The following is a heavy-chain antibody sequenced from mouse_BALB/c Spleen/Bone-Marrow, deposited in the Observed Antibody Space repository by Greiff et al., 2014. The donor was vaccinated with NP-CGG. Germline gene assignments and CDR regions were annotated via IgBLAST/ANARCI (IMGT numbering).Heavy chain of an antibody. D-gene: IGHD2-4*01. J-gene: IGHJ4*01. CDR2: IYYSGTI. Sequence: EVKLQESGPGLVKPSQTVSLTCTVTGISITTGNYRWSWIRQFPGNKLEWIGYIYYSGTITYNPSLTSRTTITRDTSKNQFFLEMNSLTAEDTATYYCARDGGLRGYAMDYWGQGTSVTVSP. V-gene: IGHV3-5*02. CDR1: GISITTGNYR. CDR3: ARDGGLRGYAMDY.